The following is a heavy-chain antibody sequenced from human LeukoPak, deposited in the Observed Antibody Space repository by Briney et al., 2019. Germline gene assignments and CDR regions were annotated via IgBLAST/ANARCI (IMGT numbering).Heavy chain of an antibody. CDR2: IYYSGST. J-gene: IGHJ5*02. V-gene: IGHV4-39*07. D-gene: IGHD6-13*01. CDR1: GGSIISSTYY. CDR3: ARTEPYSSSARWFDP. Sequence: SETLSLTCSVSGGSIISSTYYWDWVRQPPGKGLEWIASIYYSGSTYYNPSLKSRVTISIDTSKNQFSLKLSSVTAADTAVYYCARTEPYSSSARWFDPWGQGTLVTVSS.